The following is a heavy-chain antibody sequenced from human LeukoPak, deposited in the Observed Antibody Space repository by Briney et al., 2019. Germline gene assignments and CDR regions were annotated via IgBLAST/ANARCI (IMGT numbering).Heavy chain of an antibody. CDR3: AKDTAGQWLDTAQDY. V-gene: IGHV3-30-3*01. Sequence: GGSLRLSCAASGFTFSSYAMHWVRQAPGKGLEWVAVISYDGSNKYYADSVKGRFTISRDNSKNTLYLQMNSLRAEDTAVYYCAKDTAGQWLDTAQDYWGQGTLVTVSS. CDR1: GFTFSSYA. D-gene: IGHD6-19*01. CDR2: ISYDGSNK. J-gene: IGHJ4*02.